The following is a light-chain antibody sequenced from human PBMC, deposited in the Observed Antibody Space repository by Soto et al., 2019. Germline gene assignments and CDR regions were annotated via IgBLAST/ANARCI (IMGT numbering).Light chain of an antibody. CDR3: QQSYSTSWS. J-gene: IGKJ1*01. V-gene: IGKV1-39*01. Sequence: DIQMTQSPSSLSASVGDRVTITCRASQGISTYLNWYQQTPGKARKLLIYAASSLQSGVPSRFSGSGYETDFTLTISSLQPEDFAPYSCQQSYSTSWSFGQGTKVDLK. CDR2: AAS. CDR1: QGISTY.